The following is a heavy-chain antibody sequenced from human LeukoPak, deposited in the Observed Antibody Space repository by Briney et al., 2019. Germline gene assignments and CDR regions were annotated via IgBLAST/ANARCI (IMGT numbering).Heavy chain of an antibody. CDR2: ISGSGGST. V-gene: IGHV3-23*01. CDR1: GFTFSSYA. Sequence: PGGSLRLSCAASGFTFSSYAMSWVRQAPGKGLEWVSAISGSGGSTYYADSVKGRFTVSRDNSKNTLYLQMNSLRAEDTAVYYCAEDPNVEVVVAATHSDAFDIWGQGTMVTVSS. J-gene: IGHJ3*02. D-gene: IGHD2-15*01. CDR3: AEDPNVEVVVAATHSDAFDI.